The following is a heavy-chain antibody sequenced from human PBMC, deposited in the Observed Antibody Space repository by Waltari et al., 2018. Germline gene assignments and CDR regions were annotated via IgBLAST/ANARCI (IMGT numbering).Heavy chain of an antibody. CDR1: GFTFSRYW. V-gene: IGHV3-74*03. D-gene: IGHD7-27*01. Sequence: EVQLVESGGALVQPGGSLSLSCATSGFTFSRYWMHWVRQAPGGGLMWVSHIESDESRTTYADSVKGRFTISRDNAKNTVYLQMNSLKDEDTAVYYCVRDEPGDGLDYWGQGTRVTVSS. CDR3: VRDEPGDGLDY. J-gene: IGHJ4*02. CDR2: IESDESRT.